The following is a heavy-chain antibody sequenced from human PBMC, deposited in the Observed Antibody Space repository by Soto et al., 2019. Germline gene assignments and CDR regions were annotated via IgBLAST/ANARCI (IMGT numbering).Heavy chain of an antibody. CDR1: GGTFSSYA. CDR2: IIPIFGTA. Sequence: GASVKVSCKASGGTFSSYAISWVRQAPGQGLEWMGGIIPIFGTANYAQKFQGRVTITADESTSTAYMELRSLRSDDTAVYDCARGHASGHIDYWGQGTLVTVSS. D-gene: IGHD3-10*01. V-gene: IGHV1-69*13. CDR3: ARGHASGHIDY. J-gene: IGHJ4*02.